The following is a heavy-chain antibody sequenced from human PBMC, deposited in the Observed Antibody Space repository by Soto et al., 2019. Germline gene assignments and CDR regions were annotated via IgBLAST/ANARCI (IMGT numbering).Heavy chain of an antibody. CDR1: GYSFTSYW. J-gene: IGHJ3*02. CDR3: ARHIPFLDGYDDSFDI. D-gene: IGHD5-12*01. Sequence: GESLKISCKGSGYSFTSYWIGWVRQMPGKGLEWMGIIYPGGSDTRYSPSFQGQVTISADKSISPAYLQWSSLKASDTAMYYCARHIPFLDGYDDSFDIWGQGTMVTVSS. CDR2: IYPGGSDT. V-gene: IGHV5-51*01.